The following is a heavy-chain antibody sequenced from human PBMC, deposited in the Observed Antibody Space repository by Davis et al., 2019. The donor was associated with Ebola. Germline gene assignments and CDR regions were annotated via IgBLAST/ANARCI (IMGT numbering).Heavy chain of an antibody. CDR2: INPSGGST. CDR3: ATGQWRLWLIY. CDR1: GYTFTSYY. D-gene: IGHD5-18*01. Sequence: ASVKVSCKASGYTFTSYYMHWVRQAPGQGLEWMGIINPSGGSTSYAQKFQGRVTMTRDTSMSTVYMELSSLRSEDTAVYYCATGQWRLWLIYWGQGTLVTVSS. V-gene: IGHV1-46*03. J-gene: IGHJ4*02.